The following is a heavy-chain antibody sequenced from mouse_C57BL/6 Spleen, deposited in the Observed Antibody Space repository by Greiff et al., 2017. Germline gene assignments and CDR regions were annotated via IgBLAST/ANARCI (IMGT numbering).Heavy chain of an antibody. V-gene: IGHV1-59*01. J-gene: IGHJ2*01. CDR3: ARIGDLYYCNYFDY. CDR1: GYTFTSYW. CDR2: IDPSDSYT. Sequence: QVQLQQPGAELVRPGTSVKLSCKASGYTFTSYWMHWVKQRPGQGLEWIGVIDPSDSYTNYNQKFKGKATLTVDTSSSTAYMQLSSLTSEDSAVYYCARIGDLYYCNYFDYWGQGTTLTVSS. D-gene: IGHD2-1*01.